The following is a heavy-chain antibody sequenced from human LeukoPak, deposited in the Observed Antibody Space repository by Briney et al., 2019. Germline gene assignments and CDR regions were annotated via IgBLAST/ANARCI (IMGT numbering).Heavy chain of an antibody. J-gene: IGHJ4*02. Sequence: SETLSLTCTVSGGSISGSSYYWGWIRQPPGKGLEWIGSIYYSGSTYYNPSLKSRVTISVDTSKNQFSLKLSSVTAADTAVYYCASNGNYYDSSGYLRYFDYWGQGTLVTVSS. CDR3: ASNGNYYDSSGYLRYFDY. CDR2: IYYSGST. V-gene: IGHV4-39*07. CDR1: GGSISGSSYY. D-gene: IGHD3-22*01.